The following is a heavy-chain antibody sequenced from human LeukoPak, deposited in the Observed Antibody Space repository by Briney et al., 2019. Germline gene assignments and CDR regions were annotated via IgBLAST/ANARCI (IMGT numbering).Heavy chain of an antibody. CDR3: ARDYYYDSSGSPFDY. D-gene: IGHD3-22*01. J-gene: IGHJ4*02. CDR1: GFTFSSYG. Sequence: GGSLRLSCAASGFTFSSYGMPWVRQAPGKGLEWVAVTWYDGSNKYYADSVKGRFTISRDNSKNTLYLQMNSLRAEDTAVYYCARDYYYDSSGSPFDYWGQGTLVTVSS. CDR2: TWYDGSNK. V-gene: IGHV3-33*01.